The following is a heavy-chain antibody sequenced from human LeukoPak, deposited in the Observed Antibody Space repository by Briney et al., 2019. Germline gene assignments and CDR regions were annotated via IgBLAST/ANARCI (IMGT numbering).Heavy chain of an antibody. Sequence: GESLKISCKGSGYSFTSYWIGWVRQMPGKGLEWMGIIYPGDSDTRYSPFFQGQVTISADKSISTAYLQWSSLKASDTAMYYCARELSGSYDDWYFDLWGRGTLVTVSS. CDR3: ARELSGSYDDWYFDL. J-gene: IGHJ2*01. CDR1: GYSFTSYW. CDR2: IYPGDSDT. V-gene: IGHV5-51*01. D-gene: IGHD1-26*01.